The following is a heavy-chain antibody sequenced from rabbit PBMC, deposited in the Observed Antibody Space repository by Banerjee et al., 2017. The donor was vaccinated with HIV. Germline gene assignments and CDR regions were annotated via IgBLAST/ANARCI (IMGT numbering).Heavy chain of an antibody. D-gene: IGHD2-1*01. CDR1: GIDFSSYYY. CDR2: IYTSSGST. V-gene: IGHV1S43*01. J-gene: IGHJ4*01. Sequence: QEQLVESGGGLVQPEGSLTLTCKASGIDFSSYYYMCWVRQAPGKGLELIACIYTSSGSTWYASWVNGRFTISRSTSLNTVDLKMTSLTAADTATYFCARERSSYDDYGDYFDLWGPGTLVTVS. CDR3: ARERSSYDDYGDYFDL.